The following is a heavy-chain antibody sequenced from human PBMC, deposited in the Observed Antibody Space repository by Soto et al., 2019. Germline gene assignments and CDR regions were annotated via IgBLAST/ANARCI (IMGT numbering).Heavy chain of an antibody. CDR1: GGSVSAYY. CDR3: AKYHFDSSGQECGMDV. J-gene: IGHJ6*02. Sequence: SETLSLTCTVSGGSVSAYYWSWIRQPAGKGLEWLGRIYTTGSTNYNPSLKGRVTMSVDPSKNQFSLKLTSMTAADTAVYYCAKYHFDSSGQECGMDVWGQGTTVTVSS. D-gene: IGHD3-22*01. CDR2: IYTTGST. V-gene: IGHV4-4*07.